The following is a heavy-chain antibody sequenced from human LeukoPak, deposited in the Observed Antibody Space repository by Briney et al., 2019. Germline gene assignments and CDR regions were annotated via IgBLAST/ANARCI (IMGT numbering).Heavy chain of an antibody. CDR3: ALEMATGEY. CDR1: GGSIGSYY. CDR2: IYTSGST. J-gene: IGHJ4*02. Sequence: PETLSLTCTVSGGSIGSYYWSWIRQPAGKGLEWIGRIYTSGSTNYNPSLKSRVTISVDKSKNQFSLKLSSVTAADTAVYYCALEMATGEYWGQGTLVTVSS. V-gene: IGHV4-4*07. D-gene: IGHD5-24*01.